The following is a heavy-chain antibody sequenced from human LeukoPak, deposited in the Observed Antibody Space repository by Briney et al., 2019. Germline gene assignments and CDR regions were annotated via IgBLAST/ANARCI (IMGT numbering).Heavy chain of an antibody. CDR2: IYYSGST. CDR3: ASYSYYYDSSGYFDY. V-gene: IGHV4-61*01. J-gene: IGHJ4*02. CDR1: GGSVSSGSYY. D-gene: IGHD3-22*01. Sequence: SETLSLTCTVSGGSVSSGSYYWSWIRQPPGKGLEWIGYIYYSGSTNYNPSLKSRVTISVDTSKNQFSLKLSSVTAADTAVYYCASYSYYYDSSGYFDYWGQGTLVTVSS.